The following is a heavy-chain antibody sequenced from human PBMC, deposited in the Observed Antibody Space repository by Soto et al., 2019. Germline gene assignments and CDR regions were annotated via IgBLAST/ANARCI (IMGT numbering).Heavy chain of an antibody. CDR2: ISSSSSYI. J-gene: IGHJ6*02. CDR1: GFTFSSYS. Sequence: GGSLRLSCAASGFTFSSYSMNWVRQAPGKXLEWVSSISSSSSYIYYADSVKGRFTISRDNAKNSLYLQMNSLRAEDTAVYYCARASSGWYGRVVYGMDVLGQGTTVTVSS. CDR3: ARASSGWYGRVVYGMDV. D-gene: IGHD6-19*01. V-gene: IGHV3-21*01.